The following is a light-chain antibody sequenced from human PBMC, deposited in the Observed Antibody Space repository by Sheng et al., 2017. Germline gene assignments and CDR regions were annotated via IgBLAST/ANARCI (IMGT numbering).Light chain of an antibody. V-gene: IGKV4-1*01. Sequence: DIVMTQFPDSLAVSLGETATINCKSSQSVLFSSNNKDYLTWFQKKPGQPPKLLIYWASTRASGVSDRFSGSGSGTDFTLTISSLQAEDVAVYYCQQTFMFTPRTLGQGTKVEIK. J-gene: IGKJ1*01. CDR2: WAS. CDR3: QQTFMFTPRT. CDR1: QSVLFSSNNKDY.